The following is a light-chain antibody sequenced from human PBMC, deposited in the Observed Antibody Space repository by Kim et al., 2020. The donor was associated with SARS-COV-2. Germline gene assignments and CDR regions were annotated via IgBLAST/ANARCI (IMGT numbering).Light chain of an antibody. Sequence: NFMLTQPHSVSESPGKTVTISCTRSSGSIASNYVQWYQQRPGSAPTTVIYEDNQRPSVVPDRFSGSIDSSSNSASLTISGLKTEDEADYYCQSYDSSNHEWVFGGGNQLTVL. J-gene: IGLJ3*02. CDR3: QSYDSSNHEWV. CDR2: EDN. CDR1: SGSIASNY. V-gene: IGLV6-57*04.